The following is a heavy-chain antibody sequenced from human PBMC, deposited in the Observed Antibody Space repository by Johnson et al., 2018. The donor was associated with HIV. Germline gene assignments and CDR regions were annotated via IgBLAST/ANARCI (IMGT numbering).Heavy chain of an antibody. Sequence: VQLVESGGGLVQPGRSLRLSCAASGFTFDDYAMHWVRQAPGKGLEWVSGISWNSGSIAYADSVKGRFTISRDNAKNSMYVQMNSLRAEDTAVYYCAKDTYSHRLTVTTGAFDIWGQGTMVTVSS. CDR2: ISWNSGSI. J-gene: IGHJ3*02. D-gene: IGHD4-11*01. CDR1: GFTFDDYA. V-gene: IGHV3-9*01. CDR3: AKDTYSHRLTVTTGAFDI.